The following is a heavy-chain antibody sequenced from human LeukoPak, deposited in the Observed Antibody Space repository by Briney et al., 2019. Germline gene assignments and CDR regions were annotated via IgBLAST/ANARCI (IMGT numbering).Heavy chain of an antibody. V-gene: IGHV3-23*01. Sequence: GGSLRLSCAASGFTFSSYAMSWVRQAPGKGLEWVPAISGSGGSTYYADSVKGRFTISRDNSKNTLYLQMNSLRAEDTAVYYCAKDPLQVYYFDYWGQGTLVTVSS. CDR2: ISGSGGST. CDR1: GFTFSSYA. D-gene: IGHD5/OR15-5a*01. J-gene: IGHJ4*02. CDR3: AKDPLQVYYFDY.